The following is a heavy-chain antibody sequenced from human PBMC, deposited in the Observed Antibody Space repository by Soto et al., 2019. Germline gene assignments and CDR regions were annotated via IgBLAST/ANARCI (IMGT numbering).Heavy chain of an antibody. Sequence: GGSLRLSCAASGFTFSSYSINWVRQAPGKGLEWVSYISSSRSFIYYADSVKGRFTISRDNAKNSLYLQMNSLRDEDTAMYYCAREGDSLYGDYDSGWFDPWGQGTLVTVSS. CDR2: ISSSRSFI. J-gene: IGHJ5*02. CDR1: GFTFSSYS. V-gene: IGHV3-48*02. CDR3: AREGDSLYGDYDSGWFDP. D-gene: IGHD4-17*01.